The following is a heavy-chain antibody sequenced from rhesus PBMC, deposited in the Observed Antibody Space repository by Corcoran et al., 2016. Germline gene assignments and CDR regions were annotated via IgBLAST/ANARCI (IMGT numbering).Heavy chain of an antibody. CDR3: ARETWSRSLDV. CDR2: NKGKTGST. J-gene: IGHJ5-2*02. CDR1: GGSFSSYW. D-gene: IGHD3-22*01. V-gene: IGHV4-80*01. Sequence: QVQLQESGPGLVKPSETLSLTCAVSGGSFSSYWWSWIRQPPGKGLEWIGENKGKTGSTQDTPSLKSRVNSSKDTPKNQVSLKLGSVTAADTAVDYCARETWSRSLDVWGRGVLVTVSS.